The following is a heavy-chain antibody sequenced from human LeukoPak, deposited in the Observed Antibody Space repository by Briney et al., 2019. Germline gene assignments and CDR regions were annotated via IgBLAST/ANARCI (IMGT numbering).Heavy chain of an antibody. Sequence: ASVKVSCKASGYTFTSYGISWVRQAPGQGLEWMGWISAYNGNTNYAQKLQGRVTMTTDTSTSTAYMELRSLRSDDTAVYYCARDAGFYCSSTSCYEIDYWGQGTLVTASS. CDR2: ISAYNGNT. CDR3: ARDAGFYCSSTSCYEIDY. CDR1: GYTFTSYG. V-gene: IGHV1-18*01. D-gene: IGHD2-2*01. J-gene: IGHJ4*02.